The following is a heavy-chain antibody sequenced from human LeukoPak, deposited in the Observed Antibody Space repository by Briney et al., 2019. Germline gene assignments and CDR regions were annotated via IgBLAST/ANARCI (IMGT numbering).Heavy chain of an antibody. V-gene: IGHV4-59*01. CDR1: GGSIRSYY. CDR2: IYYSGST. J-gene: IGHJ5*02. D-gene: IGHD3-3*01. Sequence: SEPLSLTCTVSGGSIRSYYWIWLRQPPGKGLEGIGYIYYSGSTNYNPSLKSRVTISVDTSKNQFSLKLSSVTAADTAVYYCARAGDFWSGYSWFDPWGQGTRVTVSS. CDR3: ARAGDFWSGYSWFDP.